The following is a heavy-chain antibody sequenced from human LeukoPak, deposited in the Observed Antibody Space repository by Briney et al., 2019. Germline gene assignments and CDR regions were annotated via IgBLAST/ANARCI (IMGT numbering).Heavy chain of an antibody. D-gene: IGHD2-2*01. V-gene: IGHV4-39*07. J-gene: IGHJ4*02. Sequence: PSETLSLTCTVSGGSISSSSYYWSWIRQPPGKGLEWIGEINHSGSTNYNPSLKSRVTISVDTSNNQFSLKLSSVTAADTAVYYCARSKGSSIFSSTSRSRTYFDYWGQGTLVTVSS. CDR1: GGSISSSSYY. CDR3: ARSKGSSIFSSTSRSRTYFDY. CDR2: INHSGST.